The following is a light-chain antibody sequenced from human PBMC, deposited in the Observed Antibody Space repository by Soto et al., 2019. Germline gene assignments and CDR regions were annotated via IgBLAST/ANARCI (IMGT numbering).Light chain of an antibody. CDR2: GAS. CDR3: LQHSSYPRT. Sequence: DIQMTQSPSVMSASVGDRVTITCRASQGINKDLVWFQQKPGKVPKRLIYGASSLQIGVPSRFXXXXXXXXXXXXXXNLQPEDFATYYCLQHSSYPRTFGQGTKLDFK. V-gene: IGKV1-17*03. J-gene: IGKJ2*01. CDR1: QGINKD.